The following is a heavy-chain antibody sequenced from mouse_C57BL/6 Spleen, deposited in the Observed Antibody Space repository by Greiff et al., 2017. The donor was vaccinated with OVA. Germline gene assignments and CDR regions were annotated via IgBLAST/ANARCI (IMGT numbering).Heavy chain of an antibody. CDR1: GYTFTSYW. CDR3: ARGTTVVATWDARDY. Sequence: QVQLQQPGTELVKPGASVKLSCKASGYTFTSYWMHWVKQRPGQGLEWIGNINPSNGGTNYNEKFKGKATLTVDKSSSTAYMQLSSLTSEDSAVYYCARGTTVVATWDARDYWGQGTSVTVSS. D-gene: IGHD1-1*01. CDR2: INPSNGGT. J-gene: IGHJ4*01. V-gene: IGHV1-53*01.